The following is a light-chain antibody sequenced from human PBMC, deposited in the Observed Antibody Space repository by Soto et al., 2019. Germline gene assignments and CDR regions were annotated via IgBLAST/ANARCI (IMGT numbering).Light chain of an antibody. CDR1: QSVSTN. V-gene: IGKV3-11*01. CDR2: DVS. Sequence: TQSPAALSVSPGDRAALSCGASQSVSTNLAWYQQKPGQPPRLLIYDVSNRATGIPARFSGSGSGTDFTLTITSLEPEDFAVYFCHQRYNWPRVTCGQGTRR. J-gene: IGKJ5*01. CDR3: HQRYNWPRVT.